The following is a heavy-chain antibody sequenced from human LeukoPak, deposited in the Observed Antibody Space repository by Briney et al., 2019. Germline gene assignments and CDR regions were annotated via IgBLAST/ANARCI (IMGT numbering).Heavy chain of an antibody. V-gene: IGHV3-23*01. CDR1: GFSFSSYA. CDR3: AKRVGGVNNFDY. J-gene: IGHJ4*02. CDR2: ISAGGGVT. D-gene: IGHD3-16*01. Sequence: GGSLRLSCAASGFSFSSYAVGWVRQAPGKGLEWVSSISAGGGVTYYADSVEGRFTISRDNSNNTLYLQMNNLRAEDTAVYYCAKRVGGVNNFDYWGQGTLVTVSS.